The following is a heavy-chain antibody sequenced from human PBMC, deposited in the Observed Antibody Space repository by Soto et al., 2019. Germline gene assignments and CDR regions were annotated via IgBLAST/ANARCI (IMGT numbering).Heavy chain of an antibody. CDR1: GDSFTSYW. D-gene: IGHD3-3*01. J-gene: IGHJ4*02. CDR3: ARHYDFWSGYYMGY. Sequence: ESLTISCKGSGDSFTSYWISLVRQMPGKGLEWMGRIDPSDSYTNYSPSFQGHVTISADKSISAAYLQWSSLKASDTAMYYCARHYDFWSGYYMGYWGQGTLVTAPQ. CDR2: IDPSDSYT. V-gene: IGHV5-10-1*01.